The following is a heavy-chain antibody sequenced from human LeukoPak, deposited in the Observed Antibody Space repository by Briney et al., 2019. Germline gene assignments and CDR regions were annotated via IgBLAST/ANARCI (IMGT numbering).Heavy chain of an antibody. J-gene: IGHJ6*03. CDR3: ARELGGYSSSWYGSYYYYMDV. Sequence: NSSETLPLTCTVSGGSISTSSYYWGWIRQPPGKGLEWIGSIYYSGSTYYNPSLKSRVTISVDTSKNQFSLKLNSVTAADTAVYYCARELGGYSSSWYGSYYYYMDVWGKGTTVTVSS. CDR1: GGSISTSSYY. V-gene: IGHV4-39*07. CDR2: IYYSGST. D-gene: IGHD6-13*01.